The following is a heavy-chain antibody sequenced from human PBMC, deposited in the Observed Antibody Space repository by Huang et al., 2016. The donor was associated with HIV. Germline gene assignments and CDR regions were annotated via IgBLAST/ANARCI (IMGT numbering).Heavy chain of an antibody. V-gene: IGHV1-2*05. CDR2: INPNSGGT. D-gene: IGHD1-26*01. Sequence: QVQLVQSGAEVKKPGASVKVSCKASGYTFTGYYIHWVRQAPGQGLEWMGRINPNSGGTNYAQKFQGRVTMTRDMSISTAYMELRRLRSDDTVVYYCAKARREAAWGLQSGGAFEIWGQGTMVTVS. CDR1: GYTFTGYY. CDR3: AKARREAAWGLQSGGAFEI. J-gene: IGHJ3*02.